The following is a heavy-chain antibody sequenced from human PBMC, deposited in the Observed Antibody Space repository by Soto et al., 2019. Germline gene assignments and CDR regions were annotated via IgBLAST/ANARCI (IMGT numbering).Heavy chain of an antibody. J-gene: IGHJ5*02. V-gene: IGHV1-69*06. CDR2: IIPIFCTA. CDR3: ARGQYASIEAHRFYP. CDR1: VGTFSSYA. D-gene: IGHD6-6*01. Sequence: QVQLVQSGAEVKKPGSSVKVSCKASVGTFSSYAISWVLQAPGQGLEWRGGIIPIFCTANYTQKFQGRVTITEDKSPSTAYMQMSSLRSEDTAVYYCARGQYASIEAHRFYPWGQGPLVTVSS.